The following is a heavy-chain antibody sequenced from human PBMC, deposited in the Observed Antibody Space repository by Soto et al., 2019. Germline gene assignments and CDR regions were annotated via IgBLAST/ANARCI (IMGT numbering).Heavy chain of an antibody. D-gene: IGHD6-6*01. Sequence: GESLKISCKGSGYSFTSYWISWVRQMPGKGLEWMGRIDPSDSYTNYSPSFQGHVTISADKSISTAYLQWSSLKASDTAMYYCAGFNLEYSSLSYYYYYGMDVWGQGTTVTVSS. J-gene: IGHJ6*02. CDR2: IDPSDSYT. CDR3: AGFNLEYSSLSYYYYYGMDV. CDR1: GYSFTSYW. V-gene: IGHV5-10-1*01.